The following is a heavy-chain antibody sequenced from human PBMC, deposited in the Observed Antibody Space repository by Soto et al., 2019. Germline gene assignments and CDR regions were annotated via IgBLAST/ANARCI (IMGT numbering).Heavy chain of an antibody. CDR3: ARGRRVGGTTDV. V-gene: IGHV1-8*01. CDR1: GYIFTSYD. J-gene: IGHJ6*02. D-gene: IGHD1-26*01. Sequence: QVQLLQSGAEVKKPGASVKVSCKASGYIFTSYDINWVRQATGQGLEWMGWMNPNTGNTGYAQKSQGRVTMSGNISITTAHTEPYSLRSEDTAVYYCARGRRVGGTTDVWGQGTTVTVSS. CDR2: MNPNTGNT.